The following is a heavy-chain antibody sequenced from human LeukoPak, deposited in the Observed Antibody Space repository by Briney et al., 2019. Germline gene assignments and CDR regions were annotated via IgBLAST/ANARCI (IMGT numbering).Heavy chain of an antibody. D-gene: IGHD1-14*01. J-gene: IGHJ6*02. Sequence: SETLSLTCAVYGGSFSGYYWSWIRQPPGKGLEWIGEINHSGSTNYNPSLKSRVTMSVDTPKNQFSLKLSSVTAADTAVYYCTRSGLTGMRKYARPDYYYYGMDVWGQGTAVTVSS. V-gene: IGHV4-34*01. CDR1: GGSFSGYY. CDR2: INHSGST. CDR3: TRSGLTGMRKYARPDYYYYGMDV.